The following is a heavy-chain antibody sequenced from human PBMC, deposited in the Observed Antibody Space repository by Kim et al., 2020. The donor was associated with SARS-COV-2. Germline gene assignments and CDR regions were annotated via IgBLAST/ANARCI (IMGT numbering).Heavy chain of an antibody. CDR3: AKTIRAVVVGGMDV. V-gene: IGHV3-23*01. Sequence: GGSLRLSCAASGFTFSSYAMSWVRQAPGKGLEWVSAISGSGGSTYYADSVKGRFTISRDNSKNTLYLQMNSLRAEDTAVYYCAKTIRAVVVGGMDVWGQGTTVTVSS. CDR2: ISGSGGST. J-gene: IGHJ6*02. D-gene: IGHD2-21*01. CDR1: GFTFSSYA.